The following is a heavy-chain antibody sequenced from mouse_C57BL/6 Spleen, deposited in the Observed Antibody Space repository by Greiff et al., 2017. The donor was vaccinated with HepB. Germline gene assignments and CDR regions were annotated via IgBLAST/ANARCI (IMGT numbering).Heavy chain of an antibody. Sequence: VQRVESGAELVRPGASVTLSCKASGYTFTDYEMHWVKQTPVHGLEWIGAIDPETGGTAYNQKFKGKAILTADKSSSTAYMELRSLTSEDSAVYYCTRFDYWGQGTTLTVSS. CDR2: IDPETGGT. CDR3: TRFDY. V-gene: IGHV1-15*01. CDR1: GYTFTDYE. J-gene: IGHJ2*01.